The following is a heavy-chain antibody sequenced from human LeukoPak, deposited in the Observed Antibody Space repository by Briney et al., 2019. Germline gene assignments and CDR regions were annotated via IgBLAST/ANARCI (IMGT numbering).Heavy chain of an antibody. V-gene: IGHV4-34*01. CDR3: ARGRGCSSTSCYTGFDP. Sequence: SETLSLTCAVYGGSFSGYYWSWIRQPPGKGLEWIGEINHSGSTNYNPSLKSRVTISVDTSKNQFSLKLSSVTAADTAVYYCARGRGCSSTSCYTGFDPWGQGTLVTVSS. J-gene: IGHJ5*02. D-gene: IGHD2-2*02. CDR1: GGSFSGYY. CDR2: INHSGST.